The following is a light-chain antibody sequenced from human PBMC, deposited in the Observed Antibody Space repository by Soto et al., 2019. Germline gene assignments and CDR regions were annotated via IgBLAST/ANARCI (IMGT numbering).Light chain of an antibody. CDR2: EVG. V-gene: IGLV2-14*01. CDR3: SSFATSSTQV. Sequence: QSALTQPASVSGSPGQSITISCTGTSSDVGGYNYVSWYQQHPGKAPKLMIYEVGNRPSGVSDRFSASKSGITASLTISGLQAEDEADYYCSSFATSSTQVFGGGTKLTVL. CDR1: SSDVGGYNY. J-gene: IGLJ2*01.